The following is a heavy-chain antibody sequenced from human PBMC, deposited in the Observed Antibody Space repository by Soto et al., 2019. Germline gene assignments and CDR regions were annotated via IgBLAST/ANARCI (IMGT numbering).Heavy chain of an antibody. J-gene: IGHJ3*01. CDR1: GFTFSSYS. CDR3: ARGDYYDVSGPFSEAFDV. CDR2: IKEDGSQK. Sequence: GGSLRLSCAASGFTFSSYSMNWVRQAPGKGLEWVANIKEDGSQKWYVDSVKGRFTISRDNAKNSLYLQMNSLRVEDTAVYYCARGDYYDVSGPFSEAFDVWGQGTMVTVSS. D-gene: IGHD3-22*01. V-gene: IGHV3-7*04.